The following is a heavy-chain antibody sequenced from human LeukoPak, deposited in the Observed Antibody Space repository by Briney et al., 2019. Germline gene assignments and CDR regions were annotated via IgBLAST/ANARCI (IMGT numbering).Heavy chain of an antibody. D-gene: IGHD4-17*01. V-gene: IGHV4-61*02. Sequence: PSETLSLTCTVSGGSISSGSYYWSWIRQPAGKGLEWIGRIYTSGSTNYNPSLKSRVTISVDTSKNQFSLKLSSVTAADTAVYYCARDYRLGASPGAFDIWGQGTMVTVSS. CDR3: ARDYRLGASPGAFDI. CDR1: GGSISSGSYY. CDR2: IYTSGST. J-gene: IGHJ3*02.